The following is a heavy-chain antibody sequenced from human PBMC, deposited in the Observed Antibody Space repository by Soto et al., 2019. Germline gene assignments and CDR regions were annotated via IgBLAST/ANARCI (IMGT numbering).Heavy chain of an antibody. Sequence: PGESLKISCKGSGYSFTSYWIGWVRQMPGKDLEWMGIIYPSDSDVRYSPSFQGQVTMSADKSISTVYLQWNSLKASDTAMYYCARIIADWYFDLWGRGTLVTVS. D-gene: IGHD3-16*02. CDR2: IYPSDSDV. CDR1: GYSFTSYW. J-gene: IGHJ2*01. CDR3: ARIIADWYFDL. V-gene: IGHV5-51*01.